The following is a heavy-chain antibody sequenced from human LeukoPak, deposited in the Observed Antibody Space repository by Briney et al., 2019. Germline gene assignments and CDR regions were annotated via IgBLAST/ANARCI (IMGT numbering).Heavy chain of an antibody. CDR3: AKDHGGYDSDY. J-gene: IGHJ4*02. Sequence: GGSLRLSCAASGFTFSKYAMSWVRQAAGKGLGWVSAISGSGASAYHADSGKGRFTISRDSSKNTVYLQMNSLRAEDTAVYYCAKDHGGYDSDYWGQGTLVTVSS. CDR1: GFTFSKYA. D-gene: IGHD5-12*01. V-gene: IGHV3-23*01. CDR2: ISGSGASA.